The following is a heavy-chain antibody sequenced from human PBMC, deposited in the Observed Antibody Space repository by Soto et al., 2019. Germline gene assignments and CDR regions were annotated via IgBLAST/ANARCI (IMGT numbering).Heavy chain of an antibody. CDR1: GGSSSSSEYY. D-gene: IGHD3-16*01. CDR3: ARIHYYDGSGAMDV. CDR2: VYYSGST. J-gene: IGHJ6*02. V-gene: IGHV4-39*01. Sequence: SETLSLTCSVSGGSSSSSEYYWAFIRQPPGKGLEWIGTVYYSGSTFSNPSLKSRVAMSIDTSKNQFSLEMKSLTAANTAVYYRARIHYYDGSGAMDVGGQGAPVTASS.